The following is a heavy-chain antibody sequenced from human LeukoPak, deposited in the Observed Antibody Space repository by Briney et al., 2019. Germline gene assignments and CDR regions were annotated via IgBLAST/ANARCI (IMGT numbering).Heavy chain of an antibody. J-gene: IGHJ4*02. Sequence: GGSLRLSCAASGFTFSGYWMTWVRQAPGKGLEWVANIKQDGSEKYYVDSVKGRFTISRDNAKNSLYLQMNSLRAEDTAVYYCARVFGGRTGIDYWGQGTLVTVSS. CDR1: GFTFSGYW. V-gene: IGHV3-7*01. CDR3: ARVFGGRTGIDY. CDR2: IKQDGSEK. D-gene: IGHD3-16*01.